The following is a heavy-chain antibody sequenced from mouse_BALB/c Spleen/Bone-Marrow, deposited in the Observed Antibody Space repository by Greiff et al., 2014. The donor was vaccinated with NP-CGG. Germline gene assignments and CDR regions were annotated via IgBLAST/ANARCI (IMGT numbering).Heavy chain of an antibody. CDR2: IYPGDGDT. V-gene: IGHV1-87*01. D-gene: IGHD1-1*01. Sequence: VQLQQSGAELARPGASVKLSCKASGYTFTGYWMQWVKQRPGQGLEWIGIIYPGDGDTRYTQKFKGKATLTADKSSSTTYMQPRNLASEDSAVYYCARVFYDSTSVYWGQGTTLTVSS. CDR3: ARVFYDSTSVY. CDR1: GYTFTGYW. J-gene: IGHJ2*01.